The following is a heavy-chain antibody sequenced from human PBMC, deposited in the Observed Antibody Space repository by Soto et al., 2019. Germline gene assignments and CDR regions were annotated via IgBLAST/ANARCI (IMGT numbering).Heavy chain of an antibody. D-gene: IGHD3-10*01. CDR1: GFTFSSYW. CDR2: INSDGSST. V-gene: IGHV3-74*01. CDR3: GRGASGSYRLDY. J-gene: IGHJ4*02. Sequence: EVQLVESGGGLVQPGGSLRLSCAASGFTFSSYWMHWVRQAPGKGLVWVSRINSDGSSTNYADSVKGQFTISRDTAKNTLYLQMNSLRAEDTAVYYCGRGASGSYRLDYWGQGTLVTVSS.